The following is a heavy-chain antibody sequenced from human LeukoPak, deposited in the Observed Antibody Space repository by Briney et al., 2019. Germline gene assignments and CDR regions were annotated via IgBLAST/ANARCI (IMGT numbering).Heavy chain of an antibody. CDR2: INQDGSAQ. Sequence: GGSLRLSCAASGFTFSSYWMNWVRQAPGKGMEWVANINQDGSAQYYVDSVKGRFTFSRDNAMNSLFLQMNSLRAEDTAVYYCARDVHGGAFDYWGQGTLVTVSS. J-gene: IGHJ4*02. CDR3: ARDVHGGAFDY. V-gene: IGHV3-7*01. CDR1: GFTFSSYW. D-gene: IGHD4-23*01.